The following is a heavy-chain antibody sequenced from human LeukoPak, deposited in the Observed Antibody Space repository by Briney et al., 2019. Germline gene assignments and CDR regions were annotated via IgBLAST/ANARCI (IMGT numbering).Heavy chain of an antibody. CDR3: AREESGRRDGYNYGY. CDR1: GVSISSGSYY. D-gene: IGHD5-24*01. CDR2: IYTSGST. J-gene: IGHJ4*02. Sequence: SQTLSLTCTVSGVSISSGSYYWSWIRQPAGKGLEWIGRIYTSGSTNYNPSLKSRVTMSVDTSKNQFSLKLSSVTAADTAVYYCAREESGRRDGYNYGYWGQGTLVTVSS. V-gene: IGHV4-61*02.